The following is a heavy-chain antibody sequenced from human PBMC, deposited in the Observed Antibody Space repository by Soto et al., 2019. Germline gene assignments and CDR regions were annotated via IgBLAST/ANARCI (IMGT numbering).Heavy chain of an antibody. V-gene: IGHV4-59*01. CDR1: GGSISSYY. CDR2: IYYSGNT. Sequence: PSETLSPTCTVSGGSISSYYWSWIRQPPGKELEWIGYIYYSGNTNYNPSLKSRVTISLDTSKNQFSLKLSSLTAADTAMYYCARERLVLTMALFYIDYCGPALLLTLSS. D-gene: IGHD3-10*01. J-gene: IGHJ4*02. CDR3: ARERLVLTMALFYIDY.